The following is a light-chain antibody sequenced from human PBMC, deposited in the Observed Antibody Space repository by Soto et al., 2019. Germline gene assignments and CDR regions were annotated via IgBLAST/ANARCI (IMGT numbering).Light chain of an antibody. CDR1: QSLVHSDGKAY. CDR3: MQGTHWPWT. CDR2: QVS. Sequence: DAVLTQSPLSLPVTLGQPAAISCRSSQSLVHSDGKAYLIWFQQRPGQSPRRLIYQVSRRDAGVPDRFSGSGSGTDFTLIISRVEAGDVGVYYCMQGTHWPWTFGQGTKVEIK. J-gene: IGKJ1*01. V-gene: IGKV2-30*02.